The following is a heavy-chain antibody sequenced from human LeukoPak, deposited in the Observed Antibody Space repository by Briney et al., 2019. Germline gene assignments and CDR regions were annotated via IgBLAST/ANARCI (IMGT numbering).Heavy chain of an antibody. CDR1: GYTFSGYA. J-gene: IGHJ4*02. Sequence: PGGSLRLSCAVSGYTFSGYAMNWVRQAPGKGLEWVAFIRYDGSNAYYADSVKGRFTISRDNSKNTLYLQMNNLRAEDTAVYYCARAYETVAGDYWGQGNLVTVSS. D-gene: IGHD6-19*01. CDR3: ARAYETVAGDY. V-gene: IGHV3-30*02. CDR2: IRYDGSNA.